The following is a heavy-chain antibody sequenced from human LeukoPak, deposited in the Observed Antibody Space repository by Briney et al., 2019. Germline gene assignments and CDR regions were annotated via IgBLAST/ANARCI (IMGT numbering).Heavy chain of an antibody. D-gene: IGHD2-8*01. CDR1: GYTFTGYY. J-gene: IGHJ6*02. CDR3: ARDRGMGPRVYYYYGMDV. CDR2: INPNSGGT. Sequence: ASVKVSYKASGYTFTGYYMHWVRQAPGQGLEWMGWINPNSGGTNYAQKFQGRVTMTRDTSISTAYMELSRLRSDDTAVYYCARDRGMGPRVYYYYGMDVWGQGTTVTVSS. V-gene: IGHV1-2*02.